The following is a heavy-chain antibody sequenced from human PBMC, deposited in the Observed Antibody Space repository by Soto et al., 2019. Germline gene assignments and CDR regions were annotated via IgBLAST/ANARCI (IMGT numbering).Heavy chain of an antibody. V-gene: IGHV1-2*02. J-gene: IGHJ5*02. CDR1: GYTLTGYY. CDR3: ARDWVGPTIRFDP. Sequence: ASVKVSCKASGYTLTGYYMHWVRQAPGQGFEWMGWINPNSGGTNYAQKFQGRVTMTRDTSISTAYMELSRLRSDDTAVYYCARDWVGPTIRFDPWGQGTLVTVSS. D-gene: IGHD1-26*01. CDR2: INPNSGGT.